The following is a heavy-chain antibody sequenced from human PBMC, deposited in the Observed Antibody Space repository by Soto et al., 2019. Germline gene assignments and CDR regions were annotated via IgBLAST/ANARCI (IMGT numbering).Heavy chain of an antibody. CDR3: VRIGRESKSFYSWFDP. J-gene: IGHJ5*02. Sequence: PSETLSRTCLVSGYSITSDFYWGWIREPPGKGLEWIGSVYHSGTTYSDPSLKSRLTISVDTSKNQFSLMLTSVTAADTAVYYCVRIGRESKSFYSWFDPWGQGSLVT. V-gene: IGHV4-38-2*01. D-gene: IGHD1-26*01. CDR2: VYHSGTT. CDR1: GYSITSDFY.